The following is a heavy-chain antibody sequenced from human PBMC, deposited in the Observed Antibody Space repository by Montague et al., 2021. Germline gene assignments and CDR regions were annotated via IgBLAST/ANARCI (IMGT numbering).Heavy chain of an antibody. CDR2: TYYRSKWYN. D-gene: IGHD5-24*01. CDR3: ARGWQKRFDP. V-gene: IGHV6-1*01. J-gene: IGHJ5*02. Sequence: CAISGDSVSSNEATRNWIRQSPSRGLERLGMTYYRSKWYNEYAISVKGRITVNPDTSKNQFSLLLNSVTPEDTAVYYCARGWQKRFDPWGQGTLVTVSS. CDR1: GDSVSSNEAT.